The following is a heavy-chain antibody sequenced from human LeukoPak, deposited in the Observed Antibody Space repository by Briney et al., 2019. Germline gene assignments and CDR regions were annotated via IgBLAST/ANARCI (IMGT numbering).Heavy chain of an antibody. CDR1: GFTFSNAW. Sequence: GSLRLSCAASGFTFSNAWVSWVRQAPGKGLEWVGRIKNKNDGGTTDYAAPVKGRFTISRDDSKNTLYLQMSSLKTEDTAVYYCTAHGGYCSSTSCYGDYYYYMDVWGKGTTVTISS. CDR2: IKNKNDGGTT. V-gene: IGHV3-15*01. D-gene: IGHD2-2*01. J-gene: IGHJ6*03. CDR3: TAHGGYCSSTSCYGDYYYYMDV.